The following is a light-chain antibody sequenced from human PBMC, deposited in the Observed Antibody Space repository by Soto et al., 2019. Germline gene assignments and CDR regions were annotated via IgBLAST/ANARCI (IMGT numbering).Light chain of an antibody. CDR1: QSVSSY. CDR2: DAS. CDR3: QQRSNWPLMYT. V-gene: IGKV3-11*01. J-gene: IGKJ2*01. Sequence: EIVLTQSPATLSLSPGARATLSCRASQSVSSYFAWYQQNPDQAPRLLIYDASNTATGIPARVSGSGSGTDFTLTLSSLEPEDVAVYYCQQRSNWPLMYTFGQGTKLEIK.